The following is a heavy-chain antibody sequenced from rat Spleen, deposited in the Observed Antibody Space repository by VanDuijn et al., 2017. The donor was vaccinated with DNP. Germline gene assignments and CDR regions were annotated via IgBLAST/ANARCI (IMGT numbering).Heavy chain of an antibody. CDR3: ARHTYAHYFDY. CDR2: IWAGGSI. V-gene: IGHV2S63*01. CDR1: GFSLTDYS. D-gene: IGHD2-1*01. J-gene: IGHJ2*01. Sequence: VQLKESGPGLVQPSQTLSLTCTVSGFSLTDYSVHWVRQPPGKSLVWMGTIWAGGSINYNSAVQSRLSISRDTSKSQVFLEMNSRQPEDTGTYYCARHTYAHYFDYWGQGVMVTVSS.